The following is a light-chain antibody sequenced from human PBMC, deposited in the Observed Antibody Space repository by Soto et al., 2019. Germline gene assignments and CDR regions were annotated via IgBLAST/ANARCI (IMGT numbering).Light chain of an antibody. V-gene: IGLV2-14*01. CDR3: SSYTSSSFLYV. Sequence: QSALTQPASVSGSPGQSITISCTGTSSDVGGYNYVSWYQQYQGKATKLMIYDISNRPSGVSYRFSGSKSGNTASLTISWLQSEDEADYYCSSYTSSSFLYVFGTETKLTVL. CDR2: DIS. CDR1: SSDVGGYNY. J-gene: IGLJ1*01.